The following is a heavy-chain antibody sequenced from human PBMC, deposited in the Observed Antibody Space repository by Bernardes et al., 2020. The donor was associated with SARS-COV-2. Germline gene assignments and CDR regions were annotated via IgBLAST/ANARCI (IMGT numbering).Heavy chain of an antibody. J-gene: IGHJ5*02. Sequence: ASVKVSCKACGYTFSDYYIQWVRQAPGQGLEWMGRINPNSGGTLYAQNFQARFTMTRDTSITTAYMELTSLRSDDTAVYYCARKYRGYGDSFDPWGQGTLVTVSS. D-gene: IGHD4-17*01. CDR2: INPNSGGT. CDR3: ARKYRGYGDSFDP. V-gene: IGHV1-2*02. CDR1: GYTFSDYY.